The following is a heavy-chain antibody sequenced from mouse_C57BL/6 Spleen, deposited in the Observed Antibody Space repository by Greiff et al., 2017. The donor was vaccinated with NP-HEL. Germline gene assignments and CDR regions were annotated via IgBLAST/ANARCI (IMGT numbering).Heavy chain of an antibody. CDR2: ISSGSSTI. CDR3: ARSHYSNYDSY. Sequence: EVQLVESGGGLVKPGGSLKLSCAASGFTFSDYGMHWVRQAPEKGLEWVAYISSGSSTIYYADTVKGRFTISRDNAKNTLFLQMTSLRSEDTAMYYCARSHYSNYDSYWGQGTSVTVSS. D-gene: IGHD2-5*01. CDR1: GFTFSDYG. V-gene: IGHV5-17*01. J-gene: IGHJ4*01.